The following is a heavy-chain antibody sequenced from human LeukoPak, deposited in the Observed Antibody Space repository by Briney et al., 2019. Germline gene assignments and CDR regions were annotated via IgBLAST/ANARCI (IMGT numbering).Heavy chain of an antibody. CDR1: GLTLNNYA. J-gene: IGHJ6*03. D-gene: IGHD1-14*01. CDR2: ISASGGTT. CDR3: AKDSKRYPLDYYMDV. V-gene: IGHV3-23*01. Sequence: GGSLRLSCAASGLTLNNYAMIWVRQAPGKGLEWVSSISASGGTTYYADSVKGRFTISRDNPKNTLYLQMSSLSAEDTAIYYCAKDSKRYPLDYYMDVWGKGTTVTVSS.